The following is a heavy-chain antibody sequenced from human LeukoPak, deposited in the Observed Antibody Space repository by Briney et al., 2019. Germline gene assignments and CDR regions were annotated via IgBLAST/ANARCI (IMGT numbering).Heavy chain of an antibody. V-gene: IGHV4-39*07. D-gene: IGHD3-3*01. CDR3: AREARYYDFWSGYYFSNNWFDP. J-gene: IGHJ5*02. CDR1: GGSISSSSYY. CDR2: IYYSGST. Sequence: SETLSLTCTVSGGSISSSSYYWGWIRQPPGKGLGWIGSIYYSGSTYYNPSLKSRVTISVDTSKNQFSLKLSSVTAADTAVYYCAREARYYDFWSGYYFSNNWFDPWGQGTLVTVSS.